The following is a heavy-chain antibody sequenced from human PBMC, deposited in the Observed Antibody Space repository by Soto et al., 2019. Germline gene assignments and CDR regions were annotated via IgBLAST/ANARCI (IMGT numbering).Heavy chain of an antibody. V-gene: IGHV1-46*01. J-gene: IGHJ5*01. Sequence: QVQLVQSGAEVKKPGASVKVSCKASGYRFSSYSTHWVRQAPGQGPEWMGITNPGDGTTSYAQKFRGRVTMTRDPSTTTIYMELSSLRSEDTAVYYCARDRGPHCGSDCPLDSWGQGTLITVSS. CDR3: ARDRGPHCGSDCPLDS. CDR2: TNPGDGTT. D-gene: IGHD2-21*02. CDR1: GYRFSSYS.